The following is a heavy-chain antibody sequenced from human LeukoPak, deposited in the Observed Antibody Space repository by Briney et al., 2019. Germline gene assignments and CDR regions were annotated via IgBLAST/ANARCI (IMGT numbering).Heavy chain of an antibody. CDR1: GGTFSSYA. V-gene: IGHV1-69*13. CDR3: ARGYYDSSGLHH. Sequence: ASVKVSCKASGGTFSSYAISWVRQAPGQGLEWMGGIIPIFGTANYAQKFQGRVTITADESTSTAYMELSSLRSEDTAVYYCARGYYDSSGLHHWGQGTLVTVSS. D-gene: IGHD3-22*01. J-gene: IGHJ1*01. CDR2: IIPIFGTA.